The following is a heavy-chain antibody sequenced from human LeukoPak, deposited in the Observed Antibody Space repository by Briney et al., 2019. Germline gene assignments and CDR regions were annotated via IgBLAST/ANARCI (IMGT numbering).Heavy chain of an antibody. J-gene: IGHJ4*02. V-gene: IGHV1-3*01. CDR2: INAGNGNT. Sequence: ASVKVSCKASGYTFTSYAMHWVRQAPGQRLEWMGWINAGNGNTKYSQKFQGRVTITRDTSASTAYMELRSLRSDDTAVYYCARDYTAMVQGLIDYWGQGTLVTVSS. CDR3: ARDYTAMVQGLIDY. D-gene: IGHD5-18*01. CDR1: GYTFTSYA.